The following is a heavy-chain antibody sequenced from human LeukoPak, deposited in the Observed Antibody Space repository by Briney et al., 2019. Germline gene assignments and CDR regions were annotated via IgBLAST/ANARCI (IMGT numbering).Heavy chain of an antibody. CDR3: ARASVLLSADY. CDR2: IYHSGST. CDR1: GYSISSGYY. D-gene: IGHD3-16*01. J-gene: IGHJ4*02. Sequence: PSETLSLTCTVSGYSISSGYYWGWIRQPPGKGLEWIGSIYHSGSTYYNPSLKSRVTISVDTSKNQFSLNLSSVTAADTAVYYCARASVLLSADYWGQGTLVTVSS. V-gene: IGHV4-38-2*02.